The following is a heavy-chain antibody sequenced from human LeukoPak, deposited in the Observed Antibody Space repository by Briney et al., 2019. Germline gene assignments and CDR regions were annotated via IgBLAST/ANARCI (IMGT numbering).Heavy chain of an antibody. Sequence: GGSLRLSCAASGFTFSSYGMHWVRQAPGKGLEWVAVIWYDGSNKYYADSVKGRFTISRDNSKNTLYLQMNSLRAEDTALYYCAKVTGSSWYGGVDYWGQGTLVTVSS. D-gene: IGHD6-13*01. CDR3: AKVTGSSWYGGVDY. V-gene: IGHV3-30*02. CDR2: IWYDGSNK. CDR1: GFTFSSYG. J-gene: IGHJ4*02.